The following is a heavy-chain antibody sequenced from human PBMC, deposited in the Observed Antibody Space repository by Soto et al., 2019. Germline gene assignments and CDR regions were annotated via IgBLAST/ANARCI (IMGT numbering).Heavy chain of an antibody. Sequence: QVQLVESGGGVVQPGRSLRLSCAASGFTFSSYAMHWVRQAPGKGLEWVAVISYDGSNKYYADSVKGRFTISRDNSKNTLYLQMNSLRAEDTAVYYWARDLAARLHYYYYYGMDVWGQGTTVTVSS. V-gene: IGHV3-30-3*01. CDR1: GFTFSSYA. D-gene: IGHD6-6*01. CDR3: ARDLAARLHYYYYYGMDV. J-gene: IGHJ6*02. CDR2: ISYDGSNK.